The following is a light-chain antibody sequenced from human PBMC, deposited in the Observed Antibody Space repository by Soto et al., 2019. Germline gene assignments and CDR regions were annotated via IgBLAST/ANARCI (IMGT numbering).Light chain of an antibody. CDR1: QSVTTR. J-gene: IGKJ5*01. CDR2: GAS. CDR3: QQYGGSPIT. V-gene: IGKV3-20*01. Sequence: EFVLTQSPGTLSLSPGARVPLSCRASQSVTTRLAWYQHKPGQAPTLLMSGASNRASGVPVRFSGSGSGTDFTLTITRLEPEDFALYYCQQYGGSPITFGLGTRLEIK.